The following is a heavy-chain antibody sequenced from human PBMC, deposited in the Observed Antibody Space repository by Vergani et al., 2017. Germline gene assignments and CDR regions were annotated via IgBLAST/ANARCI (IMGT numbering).Heavy chain of an antibody. J-gene: IGHJ5*02. D-gene: IGHD6-19*01. CDR3: ARHSTVKWLVKLGWVDP. CDR1: GASIRSSNYY. Sequence: QLQLQESGPGLVKPSATLSLTCSVSGASIRSSNYYCGWIRQPPGKGLEWIASIYYSGSTYYNPSLKSRVTISVDTSKNQFSLKLSSVTAADTAVYFCARHSTVKWLVKLGWVDPWGQGILVTVSS. V-gene: IGHV4-39*01. CDR2: IYYSGST.